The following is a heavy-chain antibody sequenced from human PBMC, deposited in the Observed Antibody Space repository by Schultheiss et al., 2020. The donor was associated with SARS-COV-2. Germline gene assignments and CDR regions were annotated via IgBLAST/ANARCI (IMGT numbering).Heavy chain of an antibody. CDR1: GFTFSSYW. Sequence: GGSLRLSCAASGFTFSSYWMHWVRQAPGKGLEWVSAISGSGGSTYYADSVKGRFTISRDNAKNSLYLQMNSLRAEDTAVYYCARDVNCPREISSTSCYYYYYGMDVWGQGTTVTVSS. D-gene: IGHD2-2*01. J-gene: IGHJ6*02. CDR2: ISGSGGST. V-gene: IGHV3-21*01. CDR3: ARDVNCPREISSTSCYYYYYGMDV.